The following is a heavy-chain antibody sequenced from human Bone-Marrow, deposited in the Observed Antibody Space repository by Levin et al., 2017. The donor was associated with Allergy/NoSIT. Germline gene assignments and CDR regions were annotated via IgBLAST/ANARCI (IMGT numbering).Heavy chain of an antibody. D-gene: IGHD3-22*01. Sequence: LSLTCAASGFSFNTYNMHWVRQAPGKGLECISYISSGSGTSDYADSVKGRFTISRDNANNSMYLQMNSLRAEDTAVYYCARETTYYFDTGGDLRAGWYFHLWGRGTLVTVSS. V-gene: IGHV3-48*01. CDR2: ISSGSGTS. CDR1: GFSFNTYN. CDR3: ARETTYYFDTGGDLRAGWYFHL. J-gene: IGHJ2*01.